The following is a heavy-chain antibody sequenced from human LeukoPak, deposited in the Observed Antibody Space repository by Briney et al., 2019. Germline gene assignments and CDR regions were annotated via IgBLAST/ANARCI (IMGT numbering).Heavy chain of an antibody. J-gene: IGHJ4*02. CDR2: ISGSGGST. CDR3: AKKPAHDYYGSGSDGPFYFDY. Sequence: GGSLRLSCAASGFTFSSYAMSWVRQAPGKGLEWVSAISGSGGSTYYADSAKGRFTISRDNSKNTLYLQMNSLRAEDTAVYYCAKKPAHDYYGSGSDGPFYFDYWGQGTLVTVSS. D-gene: IGHD3-10*01. V-gene: IGHV3-23*01. CDR1: GFTFSSYA.